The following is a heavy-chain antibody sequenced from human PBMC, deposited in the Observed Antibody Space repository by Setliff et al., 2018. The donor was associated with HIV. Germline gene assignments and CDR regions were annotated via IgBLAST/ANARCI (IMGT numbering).Heavy chain of an antibody. J-gene: IGHJ4*02. CDR1: GGSISSSSYY. CDR3: ARGGRYCSGGSCYPRPWGY. V-gene: IGHV4-39*01. Sequence: PSETLSLTCTVSGGSISSSSYYWGWIRQPPGKGLEWIGSIYYSGSTYYNPSLKSRVTISVDTSKNQFSLKLSSVTAADTAVYYCARGGRYCSGGSCYPRPWGYWGQGTLVTVSS. CDR2: IYYSGST. D-gene: IGHD2-15*01.